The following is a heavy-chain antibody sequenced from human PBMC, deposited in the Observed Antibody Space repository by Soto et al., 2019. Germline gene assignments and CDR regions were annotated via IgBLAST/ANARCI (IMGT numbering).Heavy chain of an antibody. D-gene: IGHD3-3*01. J-gene: IGHJ5*02. Sequence: GGSLRLSCVGTGLNFDDFAMHWVRQAPGKGLEWVSGITWNSRVLAYADSVKGRFTISRDNSKNTLYLQMNSLRAEDTAVYYCAKEFLEWLSPDPHNWFDPWGQGTLVTVSS. CDR3: AKEFLEWLSPDPHNWFDP. V-gene: IGHV3-9*01. CDR2: ITWNSRVL. CDR1: GLNFDDFA.